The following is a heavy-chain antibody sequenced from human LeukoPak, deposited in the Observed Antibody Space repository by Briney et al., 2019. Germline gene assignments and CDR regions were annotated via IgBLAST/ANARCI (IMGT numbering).Heavy chain of an antibody. Sequence: SETLSLTCTVSGYSISSGYYGGWIRQPPGKGLEWIGSIYHSGSTYYNPSLKSRVTISVDTSKSQFSLKLSSVTAADTAVYYCAREKILRYFDTYFEYWGQGILVTVSS. CDR1: GYSISSGYY. CDR3: AREKILRYFDTYFEY. CDR2: IYHSGST. V-gene: IGHV4-38-2*02. J-gene: IGHJ4*02. D-gene: IGHD3-9*01.